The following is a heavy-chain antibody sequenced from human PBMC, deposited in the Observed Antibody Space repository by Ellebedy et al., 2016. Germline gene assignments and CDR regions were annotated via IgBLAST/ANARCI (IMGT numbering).Heavy chain of an antibody. D-gene: IGHD2-15*01. CDR1: GYTFTSYD. V-gene: IGHV1-8*01. CDR2: MNPNSGNT. J-gene: IGHJ4*02. CDR3: VKLASRVHYFDY. Sequence: ASVKVSCKASGYTFTSYDINWVRQATGQGLEWMGWMNPNSGNTGYAQKFQGRVTMTRNTSISTAYMELSSLRSEDTAVYYCVKLASRVHYFDYWGQGTLVTVSS.